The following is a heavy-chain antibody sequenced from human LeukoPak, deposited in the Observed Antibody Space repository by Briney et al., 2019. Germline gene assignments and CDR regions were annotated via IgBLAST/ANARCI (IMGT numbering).Heavy chain of an antibody. D-gene: IGHD3-9*01. J-gene: IGHJ6*02. V-gene: IGHV4-31*03. CDR1: GGSISSGGYS. CDR2: IYYSGST. CDR3: ASLGIYDILTMDYYYGMDV. Sequence: SETLSLTCTVSGGSISSGGYSWSWIRQHPGKGLEWIGYIYYSGSTYYNPSLKSRVTISVDTSKNQFSLKLSSVTAADTAVYYCASLGIYDILTMDYYYGMDVWGQGTTVTVSS.